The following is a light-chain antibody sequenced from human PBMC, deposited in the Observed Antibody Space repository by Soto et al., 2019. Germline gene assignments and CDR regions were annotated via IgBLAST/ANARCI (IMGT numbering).Light chain of an antibody. Sequence: EIVLTQAPGTLYLSPGERATLSCRASQSVSSSYLAWYQQKPGQAPRLLIYRTSNRATGIPDRFSGSGSGTDFTLTISRLEPEDFAVYYCQQYGSPSGTSGQATK. J-gene: IGKJ1*01. V-gene: IGKV3-20*01. CDR3: QQYGSPSGT. CDR2: RTS. CDR1: QSVSSSY.